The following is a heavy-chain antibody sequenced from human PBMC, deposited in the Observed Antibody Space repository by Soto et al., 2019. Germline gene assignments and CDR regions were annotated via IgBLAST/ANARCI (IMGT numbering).Heavy chain of an antibody. Sequence: GGSLRLSCAASGFTFSSYAMHWVRQAPGKGLEWVAVISYDGSNKYYADSVKGRFTISRDNSKNTLYLQMNSLRAEDTAVYYCARDPHIVVVVAARGWFDSWGQGTLVTVSS. CDR1: GFTFSSYA. CDR2: ISYDGSNK. D-gene: IGHD2-15*01. CDR3: ARDPHIVVVVAARGWFDS. J-gene: IGHJ5*01. V-gene: IGHV3-30-3*01.